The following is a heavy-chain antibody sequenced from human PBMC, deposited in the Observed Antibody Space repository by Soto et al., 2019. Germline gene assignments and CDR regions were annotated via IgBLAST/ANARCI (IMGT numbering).Heavy chain of an antibody. CDR2: ISYDGSNK. Sequence: GGSLRLSCAASGFTFSSYAMHWVHQAPGKGLEWVAVISYDGSNKYYADSVKGRFTISRDNSKNTLYLQMNSLRAEDTAVYYCARGQPYYDSSGYYSFDYWGQGTLVTVSS. D-gene: IGHD3-22*01. CDR1: GFTFSSYA. J-gene: IGHJ4*02. V-gene: IGHV3-30-3*01. CDR3: ARGQPYYDSSGYYSFDY.